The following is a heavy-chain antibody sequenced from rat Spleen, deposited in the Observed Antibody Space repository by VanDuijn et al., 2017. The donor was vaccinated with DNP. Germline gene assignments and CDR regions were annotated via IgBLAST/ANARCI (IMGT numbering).Heavy chain of an antibody. CDR1: GFTFSNYD. CDR2: ITNSGGST. V-gene: IGHV5-20*01. D-gene: IGHD1-1*01. J-gene: IGHJ4*01. Sequence: EVQLVESGGGLVQPGRSLKLSCAASGFTFSNYDMAWVRQAPTKGLEWVASITNSGGSTYYRDSVKGRFTISRDNAKSSLFLQMDSLRSEDTATYYCTTLITFMSGWSQGTSVTVSS. CDR3: TTLITFMSG.